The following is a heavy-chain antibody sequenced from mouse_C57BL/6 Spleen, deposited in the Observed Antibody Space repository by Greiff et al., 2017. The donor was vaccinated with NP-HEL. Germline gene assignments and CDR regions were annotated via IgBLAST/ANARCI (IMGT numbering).Heavy chain of an antibody. J-gene: IGHJ1*03. V-gene: IGHV10-3*01. CDR3: VRGTTVVAFYWYFDV. Sequence: EVKLMESGGGLVQPKGSLKLSCAASGFTFNTYAMHWVRQAPGKGLEWVARIRRKSSNYATYYADSVKDRFTISREDSQSMLYLQMNNLKTEDTAMYYCVRGTTVVAFYWYFDVWGTGTTVTVSS. D-gene: IGHD1-1*01. CDR1: GFTFNTYA. CDR2: IRRKSSNYAT.